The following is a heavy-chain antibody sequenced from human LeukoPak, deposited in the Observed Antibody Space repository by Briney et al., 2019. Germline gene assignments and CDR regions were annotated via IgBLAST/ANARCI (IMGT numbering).Heavy chain of an antibody. Sequence: GGSLRLSCAASRFTFSSYAMSWVRQAPGKGLEGVSGISGSGGSTDYADSVKGRFTISRDNSKNTLFLQMNSLRAEDTAVYYCAKLSGYSYGYFDYWGQGTLVTVSS. CDR3: AKLSGYSYGYFDY. V-gene: IGHV3-23*01. J-gene: IGHJ4*02. CDR1: RFTFSSYA. D-gene: IGHD5-18*01. CDR2: ISGSGGST.